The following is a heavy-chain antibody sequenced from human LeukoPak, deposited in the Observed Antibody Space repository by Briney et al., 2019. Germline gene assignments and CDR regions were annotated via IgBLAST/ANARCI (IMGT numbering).Heavy chain of an antibody. V-gene: IGHV3-48*03. CDR2: ISSSGSTI. CDR3: ARDSYSHSTYHYYGMDV. Sequence: PGGSLRLSCAASGFTFSSYEMNWVRQAPGKGLEWVSYISSSGSTIYYADSVKGRFTISRDNAKNSLYLQMNSLRAEDTAVYYCARDSYSHSTYHYYGMDVWGQGTTVTVSS. J-gene: IGHJ6*02. CDR1: GFTFSSYE. D-gene: IGHD5-18*01.